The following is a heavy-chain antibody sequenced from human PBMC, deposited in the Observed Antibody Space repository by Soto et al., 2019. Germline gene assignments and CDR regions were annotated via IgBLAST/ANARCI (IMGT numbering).Heavy chain of an antibody. Sequence: GSLRLSCAASGFTFSTYAMNWVRQAPGKGLEWVSAISGGGGSTYYADSVKGRVTISRDNSKNTLYLQMNSLRAEDTAVYYCAKVSLGALTFTDYYYYGLDVWGQGTTITVSS. CDR3: AKVSLGALTFTDYYYYGLDV. CDR1: GFTFSTYA. D-gene: IGHD1-26*01. J-gene: IGHJ6*02. V-gene: IGHV3-23*01. CDR2: ISGGGGST.